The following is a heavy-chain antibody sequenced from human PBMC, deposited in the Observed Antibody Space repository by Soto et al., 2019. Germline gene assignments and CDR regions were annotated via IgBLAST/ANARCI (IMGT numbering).Heavy chain of an antibody. V-gene: IGHV6-1*01. CDR2: TFYRSRWYN. Sequence: QVQLQQSGPGLVKPSQTLSLTCSISGDSVSSNDAAWNWVRQSPSRGLEWLGRTFYRSRWYNEYAESVRGQMTINPDTSNNQFSLQQNYVTPEDTGVYYGAREGQDWNGYDRFWVNGFDTWGQGTTVIVSS. CDR1: GDSVSSNDAA. D-gene: IGHD3-3*01. CDR3: AREGQDWNGYDRFWVNGFDT. J-gene: IGHJ3*02.